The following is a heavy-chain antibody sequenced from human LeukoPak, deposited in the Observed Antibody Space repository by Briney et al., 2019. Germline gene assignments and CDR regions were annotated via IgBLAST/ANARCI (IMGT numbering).Heavy chain of an antibody. CDR1: GFTFSNAW. D-gene: IGHD3-16*02. Sequence: GGSLRLSCAASGFTFSNAWMSWVRQAPGKGLEWVGRIKSKTDGGTTVYAAPVKGRFTISRDDSKNTLYLQMNSLKTEDTAVYYCTTDSGYDYVWGSYRPSKYYFDYWGQGTLVTVSS. CDR2: IKSKTDGGTT. CDR3: TTDSGYDYVWGSYRPSKYYFDY. J-gene: IGHJ4*02. V-gene: IGHV3-15*01.